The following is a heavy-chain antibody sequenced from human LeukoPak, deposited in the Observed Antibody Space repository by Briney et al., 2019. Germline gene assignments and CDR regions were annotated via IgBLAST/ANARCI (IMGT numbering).Heavy chain of an antibody. CDR2: ISSGSSYI. D-gene: IGHD6-19*01. CDR3: ARDRGSGWFDY. CDR1: GFTFSSNS. J-gene: IGHJ4*02. Sequence: PGGSLRLSCAASGFTFSSNSMNWVRQAPGKGLEWVSSISSGSSYIYYADSVKGRFTISRDNAKNSLYLQMSSLRAEDTAVYFCARDRGSGWFDYWGQGTLVTVSS. V-gene: IGHV3-21*01.